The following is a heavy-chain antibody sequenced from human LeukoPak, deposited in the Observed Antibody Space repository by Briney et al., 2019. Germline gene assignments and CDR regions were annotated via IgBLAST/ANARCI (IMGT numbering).Heavy chain of an antibody. D-gene: IGHD6-19*01. V-gene: IGHV1-69*13. CDR3: ARRPRPIAVAGTNAFDI. CDR1: GGTFSSYA. J-gene: IGHJ3*02. Sequence: GASVKVSCTASGGTFSSYAISWVRQAPGQGLEWMGGIIPIFGTANYAQKFQGRVTITADESTSTAYMELSSLRSEDTAVYYCARRPRPIAVAGTNAFDIWGQGTMVTVSS. CDR2: IIPIFGTA.